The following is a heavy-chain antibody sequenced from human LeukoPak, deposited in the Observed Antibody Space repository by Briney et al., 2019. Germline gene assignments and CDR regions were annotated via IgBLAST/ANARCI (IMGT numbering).Heavy chain of an antibody. J-gene: IGHJ6*03. D-gene: IGHD2-2*01. CDR3: ARSLGYCSSTSCYGPSPYYMDV. CDR2: ITPIFGTA. Sequence: SVKVSCKASGGTFSSYAISWVRQAPGQGLEWMGGITPIFGTANYAQKFQGRVTITADESTSTAYMELSSLRSEDTAVYYCARSLGYCSSTSCYGPSPYYMDVWGKGTTVTVSS. CDR1: GGTFSSYA. V-gene: IGHV1-69*13.